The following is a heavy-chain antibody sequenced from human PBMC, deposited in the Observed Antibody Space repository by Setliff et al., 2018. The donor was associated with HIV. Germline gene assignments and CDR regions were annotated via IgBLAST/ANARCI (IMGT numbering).Heavy chain of an antibody. Sequence: SETLSLTCTVSGGSISGYHWNWLRQTPGKGLEWIGYIYTSRGTNYNHSLRTRVIISVDTSNQFSLKLSSVTAADAAVYYCASTTSGVSGSYPAHAFDIWGQGTMVTVSS. CDR1: GGSISGYH. D-gene: IGHD3-10*01. J-gene: IGHJ3*02. V-gene: IGHV4-4*09. CDR2: IYTSRGT. CDR3: ASTTSGVSGSYPAHAFDI.